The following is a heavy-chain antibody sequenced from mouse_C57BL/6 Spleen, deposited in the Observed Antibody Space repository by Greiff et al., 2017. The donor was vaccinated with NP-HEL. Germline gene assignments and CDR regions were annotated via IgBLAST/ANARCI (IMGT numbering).Heavy chain of an antibody. D-gene: IGHD1-1*01. CDR3: ARGIYYYGSSYGYWYFDV. CDR2: IYPGSGST. CDR1: GYTFTSYW. J-gene: IGHJ1*03. V-gene: IGHV1-55*01. Sequence: QVQLQQPGAELVKPGASVKMSCKASGYTFTSYWITWVKQRPGQGLEWIGDIYPGSGSTNYNEKFKSKATLTVDTSSSTAYMQLSSLTSEDSAVYYCARGIYYYGSSYGYWYFDVWGTGTTVTVSS.